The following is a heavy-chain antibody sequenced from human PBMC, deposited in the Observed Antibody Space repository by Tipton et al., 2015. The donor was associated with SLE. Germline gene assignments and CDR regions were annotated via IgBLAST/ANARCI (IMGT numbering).Heavy chain of an antibody. CDR3: TGDVGSHWHDFDY. CDR1: GFTFSFYS. J-gene: IGHJ4*02. D-gene: IGHD1-1*01. V-gene: IGHV3-21*01. Sequence: SLRLSCAASGFTFSFYSMNWVRQAPGKGLEWVSSISSSSTYIYYVDSVKGRFTISRDNAKNTLYLQMNSLSAEDTAVYYCTGDVGSHWHDFDYWGQGTLVTVSS. CDR2: ISSSSTYI.